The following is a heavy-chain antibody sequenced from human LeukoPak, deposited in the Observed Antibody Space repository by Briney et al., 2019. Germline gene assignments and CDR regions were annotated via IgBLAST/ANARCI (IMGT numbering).Heavy chain of an antibody. CDR2: INWNGGST. CDR3: AREGEVIAARHFDY. CDR1: GFTFDDYG. J-gene: IGHJ4*02. V-gene: IGHV3-20*04. Sequence: PGGSLRLSCAASGFTFDDYGMSWVRQAPGKGLEWVSGINWNGGSTGYADSVKGRFTISRDNAKNSLYLQMNSLRAKDTALYYCAREGEVIAARHFDYWGQGTLVTASS. D-gene: IGHD6-6*01.